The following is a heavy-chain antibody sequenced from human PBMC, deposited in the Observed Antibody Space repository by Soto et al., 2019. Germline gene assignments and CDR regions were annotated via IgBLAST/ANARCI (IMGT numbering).Heavy chain of an antibody. J-gene: IGHJ5*02. CDR3: TTEHGLFHS. CDR1: DFTLSNAW. D-gene: IGHD5-12*01. V-gene: IGHV3-15*07. CDR2: VKSKIHGGTI. Sequence: GSLRLSCAASDFTLSNAWMNWVRQAPGKGLEWVGRVKSKIHGGTIDYAAPVKDRFTISRDDSKNTLYLQMNSLETEDTAMYYCTTEHGLFHSWGQGTLVTVSS.